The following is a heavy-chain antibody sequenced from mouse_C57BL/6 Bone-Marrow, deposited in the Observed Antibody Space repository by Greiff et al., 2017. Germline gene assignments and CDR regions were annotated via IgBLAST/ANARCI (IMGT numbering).Heavy chain of an antibody. J-gene: IGHJ2*01. CDR1: GYTFTDYY. CDR2: INPNNGGT. Sequence: VQLQQSGPELVKPGASVKISCKASGYTFTDYYMNWVKQSHGKSLEWIGDINPNNGGTSYNQKFKGKATLTVDKSSSTAYMELRSLTSEDSAVYYYERFITTVPRYYFDYWGQGTTLTVSS. CDR3: ERFITTVPRYYFDY. D-gene: IGHD1-1*01. V-gene: IGHV1-26*01.